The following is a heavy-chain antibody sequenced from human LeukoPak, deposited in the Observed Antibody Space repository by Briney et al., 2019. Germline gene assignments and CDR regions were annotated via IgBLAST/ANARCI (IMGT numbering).Heavy chain of an antibody. CDR1: GFTFSRYA. CDR3: ARDRGYCSGGSCYLDAFDI. D-gene: IGHD2-15*01. V-gene: IGHV3-30-3*01. J-gene: IGHJ3*02. CDR2: ISYDGSNK. Sequence: GGSLRLSCAASGFTFSRYAMHWVRQAPGKGLEWVAVISYDGSNKYYADSVKGRFTISRDNSKNTLYLQMNSLRAEDTAVYYCARDRGYCSGGSCYLDAFDIWGQGTMVTVSS.